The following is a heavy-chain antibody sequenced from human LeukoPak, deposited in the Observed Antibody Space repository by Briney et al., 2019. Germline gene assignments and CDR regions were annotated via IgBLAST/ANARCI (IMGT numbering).Heavy chain of an antibody. Sequence: ASVKVSCKAFGYTFTSYGITWVRQAPGQGLEWMGWINTYNGDTNYAQKLQGRVTMTTDTSTGTAYMELRSLRSDDTAVYYCARGDSSGWDYYFDYWGQGTLITVSS. D-gene: IGHD6-19*01. J-gene: IGHJ4*02. V-gene: IGHV1-18*01. CDR2: INTYNGDT. CDR3: ARGDSSGWDYYFDY. CDR1: GYTFTSYG.